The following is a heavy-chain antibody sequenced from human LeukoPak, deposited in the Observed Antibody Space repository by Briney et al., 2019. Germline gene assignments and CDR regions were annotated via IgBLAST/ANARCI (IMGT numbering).Heavy chain of an antibody. CDR3: ARLIYYDSSGYLDY. V-gene: IGHV4-34*01. D-gene: IGHD3-22*01. CDR1: GGSFSSYY. CDR2: TNHGGST. Sequence: PSETLSLTCAVYGGSFSSYYWGWIRQPPGKGLEWIGKTNHGGSTNYNPSLKSRVTISVDMSKNQFSLKLSSVTAADTAVYYCARLIYYDSSGYLDYWGQGSLVTVSS. J-gene: IGHJ4*02.